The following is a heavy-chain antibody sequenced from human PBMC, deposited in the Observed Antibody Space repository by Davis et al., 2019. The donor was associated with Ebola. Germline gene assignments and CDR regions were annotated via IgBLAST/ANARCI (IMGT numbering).Heavy chain of an antibody. Sequence: GGSLRLSCKGSGSSFTNYLIGWVRQRPGKGLEWMGIIYPGDSDTRYSPSFQGQVTISADKSISTAYLQWSSLKASDTAMYYCARSGGPYCGGDCYSDYWGQGTLVTVSS. D-gene: IGHD2-21*02. J-gene: IGHJ4*02. CDR3: ARSGGPYCGGDCYSDY. CDR2: IYPGDSDT. CDR1: GSSFTNYL. V-gene: IGHV5-51*01.